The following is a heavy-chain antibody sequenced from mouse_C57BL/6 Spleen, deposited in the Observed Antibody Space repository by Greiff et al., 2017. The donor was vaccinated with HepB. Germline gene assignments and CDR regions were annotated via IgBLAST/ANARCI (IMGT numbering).Heavy chain of an antibody. J-gene: IGHJ3*01. D-gene: IGHD2-4*01. Sequence: QVQLQQPGAELEKPGASVKLSCKASGYTFTSYWMQWVKQRPGQGLEWIGEIDPSDSYTNYNQKFKGKATLTVDTSSSTAYMQLSSLTSEDSAVYYCASRDDYDEEVVKGFAYWGQGTLVTVSA. CDR3: ASRDDYDEEVVKGFAY. V-gene: IGHV1-50*01. CDR1: GYTFTSYW. CDR2: IDPSDSYT.